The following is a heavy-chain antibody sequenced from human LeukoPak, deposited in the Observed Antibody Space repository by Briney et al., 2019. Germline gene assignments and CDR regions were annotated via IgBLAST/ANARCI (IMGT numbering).Heavy chain of an antibody. Sequence: SETLSLTCTVSGGSISSSSYYWGWIRQPPGKGLEWIGSIYYSGSTYYNPSLKSRVTISVDTSKNQFSLKLSSVTAADTAVYYCARQGSYGDYAGYFDYWGQGTLVTVSS. CDR3: ARQGSYGDYAGYFDY. J-gene: IGHJ4*02. CDR1: GGSISSSSYY. CDR2: IYYSGST. V-gene: IGHV4-39*01. D-gene: IGHD4-17*01.